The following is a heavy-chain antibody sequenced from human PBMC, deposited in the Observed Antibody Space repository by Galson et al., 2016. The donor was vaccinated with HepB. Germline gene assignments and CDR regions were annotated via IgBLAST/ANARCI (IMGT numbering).Heavy chain of an antibody. CDR1: GGSISSHY. CDR3: ARDGGSYYRFDY. CDR2: VYHSGNT. Sequence: ETLSLTCSVSGGSISSHYWSWIRHLPGEGLEWIGYVYHSGNTNYNPSLKSRVTISIDTSKNQFSLKLTSVTSADTAVYFCARDGGSYYRFDYWGQGILVTVSS. J-gene: IGHJ4*02. D-gene: IGHD1-26*01. V-gene: IGHV4-59*11.